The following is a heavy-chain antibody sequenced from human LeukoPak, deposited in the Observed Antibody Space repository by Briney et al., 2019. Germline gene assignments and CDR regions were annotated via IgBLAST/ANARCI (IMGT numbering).Heavy chain of an antibody. CDR3: AREAYYFDSSYPLVAY. CDR2: INPNSGGT. D-gene: IGHD3-22*01. CDR1: GYTFTGYY. J-gene: IGHJ4*02. Sequence: ASVKVSCKASGYTFTGYYMHWVRQAPGQGLEWMGRINPNSGGTSYAQEFQGRVTMTRDTSISTAYMELSGLRSDDTAVYYCAREAYYFDSSYPLVAYWGQGTLVTVSS. V-gene: IGHV1-2*06.